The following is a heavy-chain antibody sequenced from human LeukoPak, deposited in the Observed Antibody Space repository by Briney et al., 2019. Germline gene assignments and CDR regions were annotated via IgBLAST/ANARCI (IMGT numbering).Heavy chain of an antibody. D-gene: IGHD1-7*01. Sequence: GESLQISCKGSGYSFTSYWIGWVRPMPGKGLEWMGIIYPGDSDTRYSPSFQGQVTISADKSISTAYLQWSSLKASDTALYYCARRAGTRHYYYYMDVWGKGTTVTVSS. CDR1: GYSFTSYW. V-gene: IGHV5-51*01. J-gene: IGHJ6*03. CDR2: IYPGDSDT. CDR3: ARRAGTRHYYYYMDV.